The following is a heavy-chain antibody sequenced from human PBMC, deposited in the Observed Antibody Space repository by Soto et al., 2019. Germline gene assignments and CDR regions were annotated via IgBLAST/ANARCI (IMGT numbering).Heavy chain of an antibody. V-gene: IGHV3-21*01. CDR2: ISSSSSYI. D-gene: IGHD2-2*01. Sequence: GGSLRLSCAASGFTFSSYSMNWVRQAPGKGLEWVSSISSSSSYIYYADSVKGRFTISRDIAKNSLYLQMNSLRAEDTAVYYCARDSVVVVPAAAAYYYGMDVWGQGTTVTVSS. CDR1: GFTFSSYS. J-gene: IGHJ6*02. CDR3: ARDSVVVVPAAAAYYYGMDV.